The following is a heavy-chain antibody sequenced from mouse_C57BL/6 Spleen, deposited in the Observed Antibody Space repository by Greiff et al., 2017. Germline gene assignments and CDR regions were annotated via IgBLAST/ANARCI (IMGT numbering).Heavy chain of an antibody. CDR3: SRSIYYDYEESAMDY. CDR2: IYPGSGST. J-gene: IGHJ4*01. V-gene: IGHV1-55*01. Sequence: QVQLKQPGAELVKPGASVKMSCKASGYTFTSYWITWVKQRPGQGLEWIGDIYPGSGSTNYNEKFKGKATLTVDTSSSTAYMQLSSRTSEDSAVYYCSRSIYYDYEESAMDYWGQGTSVTVSS. D-gene: IGHD2-4*01. CDR1: GYTFTSYW.